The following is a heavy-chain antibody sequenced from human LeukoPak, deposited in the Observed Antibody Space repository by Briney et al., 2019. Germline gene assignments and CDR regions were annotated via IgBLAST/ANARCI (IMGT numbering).Heavy chain of an antibody. CDR2: IHYSGST. CDR1: GGSISSYY. CDR3: ARRSLRNTAMVFGY. D-gene: IGHD5-18*01. V-gene: IGHV4-59*08. J-gene: IGHJ4*02. Sequence: SETLSLTCTVSGGSISSYYWSWIRQPPGKGLEWIGYIHYSGSTNYNTSLKSRVTISVDTSKNQFSLKLSSVTAADTAVYYCARRSLRNTAMVFGYWGQGTLVTVSS.